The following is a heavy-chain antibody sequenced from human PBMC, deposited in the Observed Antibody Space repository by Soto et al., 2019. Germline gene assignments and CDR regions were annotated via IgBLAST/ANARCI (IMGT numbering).Heavy chain of an antibody. CDR1: VGSISNGGYS. D-gene: IGHD3-10*01. J-gene: IGHJ4*01. V-gene: IGHV4-31*03. CDR3: ARVRGSGSYAAYYFDS. CDR2: VHYSGST. Sequence: SETLSLTCTFSVGSISNGGYSWNWVRQHPGKGLEWIGYVHYSGSTWYNPSLESRVTISVDTSKDQFSLKLRSVTAADTAVYYCARVRGSGSYAAYYFDSWGQGTLVTAPQ.